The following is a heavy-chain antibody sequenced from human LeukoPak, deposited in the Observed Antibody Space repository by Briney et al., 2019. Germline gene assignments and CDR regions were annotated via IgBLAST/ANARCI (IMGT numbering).Heavy chain of an antibody. V-gene: IGHV4-59*12. J-gene: IGHJ4*02. CDR2: IYHSGST. CDR3: ARSYYYDSSGLSG. CDR1: GASISSYY. D-gene: IGHD3-22*01. Sequence: PSETLSLTCTVSGASISSYYWSWIRQPPGKGLEWIGYIYHSGSTYYNPSLKSRVTISVDRSKNQFSLKLSSATAADTAVYYCARSYYYDSSGLSGWGQGTLVTVSS.